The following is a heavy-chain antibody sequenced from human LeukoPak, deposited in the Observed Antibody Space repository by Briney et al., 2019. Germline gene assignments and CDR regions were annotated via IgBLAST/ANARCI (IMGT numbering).Heavy chain of an antibody. CDR1: GGSISSGDYH. Sequence: PSETLSLTCAVSGGSISSGDYHWSWIRQHPGKGLEWIGYIYYSGSTYYNPSLKSRLTISVDRSKNQFSLKLSSVTAADTAVYYCARHATLSLCDYWGQGTLVTVSS. CDR3: ARHATLSLCDY. CDR2: IYYSGST. V-gene: IGHV4-31*11. J-gene: IGHJ4*02.